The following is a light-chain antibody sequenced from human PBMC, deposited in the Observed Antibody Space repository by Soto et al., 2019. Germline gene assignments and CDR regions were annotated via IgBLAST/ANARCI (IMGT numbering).Light chain of an antibody. CDR2: AAA. CDR3: QNYNSGPLT. Sequence: DIQMTQSPSSLSASVGDRVTITSRASQGINNYLAWYQQKPGKVPELLIYAAATLQSGVPPRFSGSGSGTDFTLTINSLQPEDVATYFCQNYNSGPLTFGPGTKVDIK. J-gene: IGKJ3*01. V-gene: IGKV1-27*01. CDR1: QGINNY.